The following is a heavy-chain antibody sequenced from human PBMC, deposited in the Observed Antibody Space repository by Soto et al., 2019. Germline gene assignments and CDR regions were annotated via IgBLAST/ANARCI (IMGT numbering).Heavy chain of an antibody. D-gene: IGHD4-17*01. CDR1: GFTFSTYA. J-gene: IGHJ5*02. CDR2: ISGSGSVT. CDR3: AKDRGDDGDYRGRFDP. Sequence: EEQLLESGGGLVQPGGSLRLSCSASGFTFSTYAMSWVRQAPGKGLEWVSTISGSGSVTFYADSVRGRFTISRDNSRNTLTLQLSSLRAEDTALYYGAKDRGDDGDYRGRFDPWGQGTLLTVSS. V-gene: IGHV3-23*01.